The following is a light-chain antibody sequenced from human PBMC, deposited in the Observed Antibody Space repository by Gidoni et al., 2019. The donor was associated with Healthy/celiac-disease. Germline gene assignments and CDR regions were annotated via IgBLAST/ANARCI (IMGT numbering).Light chain of an antibody. CDR3: QQYNSYWYT. J-gene: IGKJ2*01. CDR1: QSISSW. CDR2: KAS. Sequence: DIQMTQFPSTLSASVGDRVTITCRASQSISSWLAWYQQKPGKAPKLLIYKASSLESGVPSRFSGSGSGTEFTLTISSLQPDDFATYYCQQYNSYWYTFXQXTKLEIK. V-gene: IGKV1-5*03.